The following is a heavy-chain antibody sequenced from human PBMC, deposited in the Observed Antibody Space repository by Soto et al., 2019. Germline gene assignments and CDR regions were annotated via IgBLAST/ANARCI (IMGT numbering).Heavy chain of an antibody. V-gene: IGHV4-59*01. CDR3: XXXXXXXQLDY. CDR2: IYFSGYT. J-gene: IGHJ4*02. Sequence: QVHLQESGPGLVKPAETLSLTCTVSGGSMSPYYWSWIRQTPGKGLEWIAYIYFSGYTNYTPSLXXXXXXXXXXXXXXXXXXXXXXXXXXXXXXXXXXXXXXXQLDYWGQGTLVAVSS. CDR1: GGSMSPYY.